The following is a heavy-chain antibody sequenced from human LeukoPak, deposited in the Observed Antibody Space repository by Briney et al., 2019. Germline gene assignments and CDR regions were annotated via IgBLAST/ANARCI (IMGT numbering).Heavy chain of an antibody. CDR2: IYYTGST. V-gene: IGHV4-59*01. CDR1: GGSISTYY. CDR3: ARGGNYWPQWWFDP. J-gene: IGHJ5*02. Sequence: SETLSLTCTVSGGSISTYYWSWIRQPPGKGLEWIGYIYYTGSTSYNPSLKSRVTMSLDALKNQFSLELNSVTPADTAVYYCARGGNYWPQWWFDPWGRGTLVSVSS. D-gene: IGHD1-26*01.